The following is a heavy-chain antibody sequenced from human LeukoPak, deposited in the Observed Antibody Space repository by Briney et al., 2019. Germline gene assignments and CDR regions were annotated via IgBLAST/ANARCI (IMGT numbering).Heavy chain of an antibody. CDR2: INADGSDK. V-gene: IGHV3-7*01. J-gene: IGHJ4*02. CDR1: GFPFQSYW. CDR3: AKEGWRGTMVRGVIMYYFDY. D-gene: IGHD3-10*01. Sequence: GGSLRLSCTASGFPFQSYWMNWVRQAPGKGLELVANINADGSDKYFMDSVKGRFSISRDNANNRLYLQMTSLRAEDTAVYYCAKEGWRGTMVRGVIMYYFDYWGQGTLVTVSS.